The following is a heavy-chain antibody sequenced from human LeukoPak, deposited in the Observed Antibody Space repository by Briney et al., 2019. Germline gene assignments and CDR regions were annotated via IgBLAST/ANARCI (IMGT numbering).Heavy chain of an antibody. J-gene: IGHJ2*01. CDR1: GYTFSSYD. V-gene: IGHV1-8*01. CDR3: TRMRGYTYGYWYLDL. CDR2: MNPSSGNT. D-gene: IGHD5-18*01. Sequence: ASVMVSCKAAGYTFSSYDINWVRQAPGQGLEYMGWMNPSSGNTGYTQKFQGRITMTRDTSIGTAYMELSSLKSEDTALYYCTRMRGYTYGYWYLDLWGRGTLVTVSS.